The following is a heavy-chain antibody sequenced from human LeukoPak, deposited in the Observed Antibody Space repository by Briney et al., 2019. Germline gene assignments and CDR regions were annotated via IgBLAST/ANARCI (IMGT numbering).Heavy chain of an antibody. D-gene: IGHD1-26*01. CDR2: MNPNSGNT. V-gene: IGHV1-8*01. CDR1: GYTFTSYD. Sequence: GASVKVSCKASGYTFTSYDFNWLRQATGQGLEWMGWMNPNSGNTGYAQKFQGRVTMTRNTSINTAYMELSSLRSEDTAVYYCARGPIVGGNTGINYYYGMDVWGQGTTVTVSS. CDR3: ARGPIVGGNTGINYYYGMDV. J-gene: IGHJ6*02.